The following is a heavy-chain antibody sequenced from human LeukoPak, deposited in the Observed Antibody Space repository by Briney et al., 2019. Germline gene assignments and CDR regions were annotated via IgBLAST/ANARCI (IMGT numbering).Heavy chain of an antibody. V-gene: IGHV4-59*08. D-gene: IGHD3-10*01. CDR1: GGSFSGYY. CDR3: ASFSWGSGSYNQEGIWSWFDP. CDR2: INNSGNT. Sequence: SETLSLTCAVYGGSFSGYYWSWIRQPPGKGLEWIGYINNSGNTKYNPSLKSRVTISVDTSKNQFSLKLSTVTAADTAVYYCASFSWGSGSYNQEGIWSWFDPWGQGSPVTASS. J-gene: IGHJ5*02.